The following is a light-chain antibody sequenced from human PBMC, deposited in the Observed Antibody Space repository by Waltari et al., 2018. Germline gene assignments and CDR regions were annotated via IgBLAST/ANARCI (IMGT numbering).Light chain of an antibody. Sequence: DIQMTQSPSSLSASVGDTVTITCRASQGISSYLNWYQHKPGKAPKLLIYAASSLQTGVPSRFRGSGSETDFTLTLTSLQPEDYATYYCQQTYSTPLTIGGGTKVEIK. CDR3: QQTYSTPLT. V-gene: IGKV1-39*01. CDR1: QGISSY. CDR2: AAS. J-gene: IGKJ4*01.